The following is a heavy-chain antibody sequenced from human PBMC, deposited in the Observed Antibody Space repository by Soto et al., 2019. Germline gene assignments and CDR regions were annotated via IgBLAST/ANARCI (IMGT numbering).Heavy chain of an antibody. Sequence: GGSLRLSCAASGFTFGSHGMHWVRQAPGKGLEWVSLIWYDGGNKYYADSVRGRFTISRDNSKKTLYLQMNSLRAEDTAVYYCARSYSSAWYLFDYWGQGTLVTVS. CDR1: GFTFGSHG. J-gene: IGHJ4*02. CDR2: IWYDGGNK. V-gene: IGHV3-33*01. CDR3: ARSYSSAWYLFDY. D-gene: IGHD6-19*01.